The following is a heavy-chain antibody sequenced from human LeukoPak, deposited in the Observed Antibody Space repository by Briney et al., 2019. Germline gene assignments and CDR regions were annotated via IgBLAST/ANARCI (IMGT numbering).Heavy chain of an antibody. V-gene: IGHV3-30*14. D-gene: IGHD3-22*01. J-gene: IGHJ4*02. CDR3: ARSYYYYDSSGYYSNGKYYFDY. CDR1: GFTFSSYA. Sequence: GGSLRLSCAASGFTFSSYAMHWVRQAPGKGLEWVAVISYDGSNKYYADSVKGRFTISTDNSKNTLYLQMNSLRAEDTAVYYCARSYYYYDSSGYYSNGKYYFDYWGQGTLVTVSS. CDR2: ISYDGSNK.